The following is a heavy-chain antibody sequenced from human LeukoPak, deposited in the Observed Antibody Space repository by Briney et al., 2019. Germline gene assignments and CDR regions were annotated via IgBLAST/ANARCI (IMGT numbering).Heavy chain of an antibody. J-gene: IGHJ4*02. CDR1: GGSFSGYY. CDR2: INHSGST. D-gene: IGHD3-22*01. Sequence: PSETLSLTCAVYGGSFSGYYWRWIRQPPGKGLEWIGEINHSGSTNYNPSLKSRVTISVDTSKNQFSLKLSSVTAADTAVYYCARSLRVLYYDSSGRYFDYWGQGTLVTVSS. CDR3: ARSLRVLYYDSSGRYFDY. V-gene: IGHV4-34*01.